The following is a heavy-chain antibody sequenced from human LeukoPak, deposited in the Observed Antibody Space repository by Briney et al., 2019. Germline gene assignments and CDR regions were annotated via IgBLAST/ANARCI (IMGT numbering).Heavy chain of an antibody. CDR3: ASSVVPAAVLDY. D-gene: IGHD2-2*01. J-gene: IGHJ4*02. Sequence: GGSLRLSCAASGFTFSSYSMNWVRQAPGKGLEWVSSISSSSSYIYYADSVKGRFTISRDNAKNSLYLQMNSLRADDTALYYCASSVVPAAVLDYWGRGTLVTVSS. CDR2: ISSSSSYI. V-gene: IGHV3-21*01. CDR1: GFTFSSYS.